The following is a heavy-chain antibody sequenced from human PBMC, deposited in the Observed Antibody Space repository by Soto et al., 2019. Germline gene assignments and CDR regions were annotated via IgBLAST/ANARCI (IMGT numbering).Heavy chain of an antibody. CDR1: GFTLSGYA. J-gene: IGHJ6*03. Sequence: EVQLAESGGGLAQPGGSLRLSCAASGFTLSGYAMDWVRQAPGKGLEYVSGISSNGGGTYYANSVQGRFTISRDNSKNEVYLQMGSLRPEEMAVYYCARRARPDFYYMDVWGKGTTVTVS. CDR2: ISSNGGGT. CDR3: ARRARPDFYYMDV. V-gene: IGHV3-64*01. D-gene: IGHD6-6*01.